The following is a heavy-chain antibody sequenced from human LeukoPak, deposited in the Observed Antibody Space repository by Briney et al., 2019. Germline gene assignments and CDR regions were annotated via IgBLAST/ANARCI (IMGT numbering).Heavy chain of an antibody. CDR1: GYTFTSYY. CDR3: ARGLVANWFDP. V-gene: IGHV1-46*01. J-gene: IGHJ5*02. CDR2: INPSGGST. Sequence: GASVKVSCKASGYTFTSYYMHWVRQAPGQGLEWMGIINPSGGSTSYAQKFQGRVTMTRDMSTSTVYMELSSLRSEDTAVCYCARGLVANWFDPWGQGTLVTVSS. D-gene: IGHD5-12*01.